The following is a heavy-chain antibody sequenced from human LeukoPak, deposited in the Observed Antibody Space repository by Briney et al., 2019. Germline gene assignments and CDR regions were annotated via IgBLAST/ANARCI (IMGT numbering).Heavy chain of an antibody. J-gene: IGHJ5*02. V-gene: IGHV1-8*01. D-gene: IGHD2-15*01. CDR1: GYTFTSYD. CDR3: ARGGTYCSGGSCYQNWFDP. Sequence: ASVKVSCKASGYTFTSYDINWVRQATGQGLEWMGWMSPNSGNTGYAQKFQGRVTMTRNTSISTAYMELSSLRSEDTAVYYCARGGTYCSGGSCYQNWFDPWGQGTLVTVSS. CDR2: MSPNSGNT.